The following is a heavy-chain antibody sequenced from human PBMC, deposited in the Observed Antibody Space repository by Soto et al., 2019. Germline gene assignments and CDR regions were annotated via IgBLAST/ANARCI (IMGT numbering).Heavy chain of an antibody. V-gene: IGHV1-24*01. Sequence: ASVKVSCKVSGYSLTELSIHWVRQAPGEGLEWMGGYDLKKGETIYAQKFQGRVTMTTDTSTTTAYLELRSLRSDDTAVYYCARHHGPTTSENWFDPWGQGTLVTVSS. CDR2: YDLKKGET. CDR1: GYSLTELS. J-gene: IGHJ5*02. D-gene: IGHD5-12*01. CDR3: ARHHGPTTSENWFDP.